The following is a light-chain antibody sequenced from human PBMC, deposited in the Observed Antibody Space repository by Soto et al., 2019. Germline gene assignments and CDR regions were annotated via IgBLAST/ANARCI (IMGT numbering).Light chain of an antibody. V-gene: IGLV2-8*01. Sequence: QSVLTQPASVSGSPGQSITISCAGTMRDIGAYNLVSWYQQHPGKAPQLIIYEVRNRPSGVPDRFSGSKSGNTASLTVSGLQAEDEADYYCTSYGGRDNLMFGGGTKLTVL. CDR2: EVR. CDR3: TSYGGRDNLM. J-gene: IGLJ3*02. CDR1: MRDIGAYNL.